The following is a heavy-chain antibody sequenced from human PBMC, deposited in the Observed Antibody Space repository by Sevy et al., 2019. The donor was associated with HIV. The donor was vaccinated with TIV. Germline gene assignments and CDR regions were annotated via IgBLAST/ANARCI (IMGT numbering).Heavy chain of an antibody. V-gene: IGHV3-23*01. CDR3: AREGCTKPHDY. CDR1: GFDFSIYS. D-gene: IGHD2-8*01. J-gene: IGHJ4*02. Sequence: GGSLRLFCAASGFDFSIYSMRWVRQAPGKGLEWVSTLSFGCGKINYADSVKGRFTISRDNSKSSVYLQMNNMRVEDTAVYYCAREGCTKPHDYWGQGTLLTVSS. CDR2: LSFGCGKI.